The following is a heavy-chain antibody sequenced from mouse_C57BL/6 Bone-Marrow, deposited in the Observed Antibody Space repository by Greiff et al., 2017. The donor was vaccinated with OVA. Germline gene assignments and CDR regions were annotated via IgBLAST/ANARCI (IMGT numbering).Heavy chain of an antibody. CDR2: IDPSDSYT. V-gene: IGHV1-69*01. CDR3: ARWYSEGYAMDY. D-gene: IGHD2-12*01. CDR1: GYTFTSYW. J-gene: IGHJ4*01. Sequence: VQLQQSGAELVMPGASVKLSCKASGYTFTSYWMHWVKQRPGQGLEWIGEIDPSDSYTNYNQKFKGKSTLTVDKSSSTAYMQLSSLTSEDSAVYYGARWYSEGYAMDYWGQGTSVTVSS.